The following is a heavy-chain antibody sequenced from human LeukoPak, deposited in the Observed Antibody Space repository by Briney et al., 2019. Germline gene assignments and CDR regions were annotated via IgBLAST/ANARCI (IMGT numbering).Heavy chain of an antibody. CDR2: INHSGST. D-gene: IGHD6-6*01. J-gene: IGHJ6*03. Sequence: PSETLSLTCAVYGGSFSGYYWSWIRQPPGKGLEWIGEINHSGSTNYNPSLKSRVTISVDTSKNQFSPKLSSVAAADTAVYYCARSARPSRYYYMDVWGKGTTVTVSS. CDR3: ARSARPSRYYYMDV. V-gene: IGHV4-34*01. CDR1: GGSFSGYY.